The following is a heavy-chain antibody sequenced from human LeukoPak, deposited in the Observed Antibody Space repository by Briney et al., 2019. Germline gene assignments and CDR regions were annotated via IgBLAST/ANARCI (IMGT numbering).Heavy chain of an antibody. V-gene: IGHV3-21*01. D-gene: IGHD3-10*01. CDR2: ISSSSSYI. Sequence: PGGSLTLSCAASGFTFSSYSMNWVRQAPGKGLEWVSSISSSSSYIYYADSVKGRFTISRDNAKNSLYLQMNSLRAEDTAVYYCARDQYYGSGYYYGMDVWGQGATVTVSS. CDR3: ARDQYYGSGYYYGMDV. CDR1: GFTFSSYS. J-gene: IGHJ6*02.